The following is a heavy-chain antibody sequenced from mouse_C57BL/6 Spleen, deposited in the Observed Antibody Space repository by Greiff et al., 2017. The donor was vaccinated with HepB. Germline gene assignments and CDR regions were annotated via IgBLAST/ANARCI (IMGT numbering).Heavy chain of an antibody. V-gene: IGHV5-9-1*02. J-gene: IGHJ4*01. D-gene: IGHD1-1*01. Sequence: EVKLMESGEGLVKPGGSLKLSCAASGFTFSSYAMSWVRQTPEKRLEWVAYISSGGDYIYYVDTVKGRFTISRDNARNTLYLQMSSLKSEDTAMYYCTRDALITSGYAMDYWGQGTSVTVSS. CDR3: TRDALITSGYAMDY. CDR1: GFTFSSYA. CDR2: ISSGGDYI.